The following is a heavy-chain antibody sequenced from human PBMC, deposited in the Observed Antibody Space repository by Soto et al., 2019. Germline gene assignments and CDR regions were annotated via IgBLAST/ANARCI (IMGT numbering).Heavy chain of an antibody. J-gene: IGHJ4*02. D-gene: IGHD3-22*01. V-gene: IGHV3-23*01. CDR1: GFTFSSYA. CDR3: AKDRPEVLDYYDSSGSAWGPFDY. Sequence: GGSLRLSCAASGFTFSSYAMSWVRQAPGKGLEWVSAISGSGGSTYYADSVKGRFTISRDNSKNTLYLQMNSLRAEDTAVYYCAKDRPEVLDYYDSSGSAWGPFDYWGQGTLVTVSS. CDR2: ISGSGGST.